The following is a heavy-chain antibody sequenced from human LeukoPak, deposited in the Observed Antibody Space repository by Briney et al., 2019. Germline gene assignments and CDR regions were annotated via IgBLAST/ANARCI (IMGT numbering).Heavy chain of an antibody. Sequence: GGSLRLSCAASGLTISSYAMSWVRQAPGKGLEWVSDISARGGTTHYADSVKGRFTISRDNSKNTLYLQMNSLRAEDTAVYYCAKVVRFGELFFDYWGQGTLVTVSS. CDR3: AKVVRFGELFFDY. J-gene: IGHJ4*02. V-gene: IGHV3-23*01. CDR1: GLTISSYA. CDR2: ISARGGTT. D-gene: IGHD3-10*01.